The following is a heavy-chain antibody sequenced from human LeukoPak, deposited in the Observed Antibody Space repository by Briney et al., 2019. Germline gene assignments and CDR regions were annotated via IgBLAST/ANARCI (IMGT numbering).Heavy chain of an antibody. CDR1: GFIFSSYS. CDR2: IGLASGFT. CDR3: ARDHNWAFDY. J-gene: IGHJ4*02. V-gene: IGHV3-21*05. D-gene: IGHD1-20*01. Sequence: PGGSLRLSCAASGFIFSSYSRNWVRQAPGRGLEWISYIGLASGFTSYADSVKGRFTISSDTATNSLYLHMHSLRAEDTAVYYCARDHNWAFDYWGQGALVTVSS.